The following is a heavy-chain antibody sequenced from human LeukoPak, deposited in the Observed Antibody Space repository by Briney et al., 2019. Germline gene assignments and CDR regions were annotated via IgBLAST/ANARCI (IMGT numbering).Heavy chain of an antibody. Sequence: GGSLRLSCAASGFTYGNYLMHWVRQAPGKGLVWVSRISPDGRSTNYADFVKGRFTVSRDNAMNTVYLQMNSLRTEDTAVYYCVRGASGGHYVIDYWGQGTLVTVSS. J-gene: IGHJ4*02. CDR3: VRGASGGHYVIDY. V-gene: IGHV3-74*01. CDR1: GFTYGNYL. CDR2: ISPDGRST. D-gene: IGHD1-26*01.